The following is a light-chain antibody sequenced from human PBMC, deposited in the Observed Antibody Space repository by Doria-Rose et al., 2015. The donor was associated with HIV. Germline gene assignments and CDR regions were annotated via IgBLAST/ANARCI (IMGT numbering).Light chain of an antibody. CDR3: QQYYDAPS. Sequence: TQSPESLGMSLGERATFNCKSNQSLLYTSKNYLAWNQQKPGQPPKLLIYWASTRQSGVPARFSGSGSGTDFTLTISSLEAEDVAVYYCQQYYDAPSFGPGTTVDIK. J-gene: IGKJ3*01. CDR1: QSLLYTSKNY. V-gene: IGKV4-1*01. CDR2: WAS.